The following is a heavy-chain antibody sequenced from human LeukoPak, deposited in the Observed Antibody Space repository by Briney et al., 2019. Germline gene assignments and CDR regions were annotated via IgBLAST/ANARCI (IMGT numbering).Heavy chain of an antibody. D-gene: IGHD3-9*01. J-gene: IGHJ4*02. CDR2: ISGSGGST. Sequence: GSLRLSCAASGFTFTTYALTWVRQAPGKGLEWVSTISGSGGSTYYADSVKGRFTISRDNSKNTVYLQMNNLTAEDTAVYYCAKAHTTSLLTAYYCFDYWGQGTLVTVSS. CDR1: GFTFTTYA. V-gene: IGHV3-23*01. CDR3: AKAHTTSLLTAYYCFDY.